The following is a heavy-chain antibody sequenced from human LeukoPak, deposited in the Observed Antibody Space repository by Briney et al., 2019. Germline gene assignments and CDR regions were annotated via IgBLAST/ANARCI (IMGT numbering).Heavy chain of an antibody. Sequence: GSSVKVSCKASGGTFSSYAISWVRQAPGQGLEWMGGIIPIFGTANYAQKFQGRVTITADESTSTAYMELSSLRSEDTAVYYCAREGRYCTNGVCYFDYWGQGTLVTVSS. CDR2: IIPIFGTA. V-gene: IGHV1-69*01. J-gene: IGHJ4*02. CDR1: GGTFSSYA. CDR3: AREGRYCTNGVCYFDY. D-gene: IGHD2-8*01.